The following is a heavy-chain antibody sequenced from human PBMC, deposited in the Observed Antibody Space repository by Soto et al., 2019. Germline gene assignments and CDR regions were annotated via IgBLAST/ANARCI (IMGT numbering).Heavy chain of an antibody. J-gene: IGHJ3*02. D-gene: IGHD3-22*01. CDR3: ARHLGDYYDSSGYFPDDAFDI. V-gene: IGHV4-39*01. CDR1: GGSISSSSYY. Sequence: SETLSLTCTVSGGSISSSSYYWGWILHPPGKGLEWIGSIYYSGSTYYNPSLKSRVTISVDTSKNQFSLKLSSVTAADTAVYYCARHLGDYYDSSGYFPDDAFDIWGQGTMVT. CDR2: IYYSGST.